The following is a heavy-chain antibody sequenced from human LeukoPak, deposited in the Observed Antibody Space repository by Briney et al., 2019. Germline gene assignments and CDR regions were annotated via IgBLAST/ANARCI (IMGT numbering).Heavy chain of an antibody. D-gene: IGHD2-2*02. CDR2: ISGSAGST. Sequence: GGSLRLSCAASGFTLSDYRMNWVRQAPGKGLEWVSGISGSAGSTYYADSVKGRFTISRDNSKNTLYLQMNSLRAEDTAVYYCAKAYCSSTSCYKGWYYWGQGTLVTVSS. V-gene: IGHV3-23*01. CDR3: AKAYCSSTSCYKGWYY. CDR1: GFTLSDYR. J-gene: IGHJ4*02.